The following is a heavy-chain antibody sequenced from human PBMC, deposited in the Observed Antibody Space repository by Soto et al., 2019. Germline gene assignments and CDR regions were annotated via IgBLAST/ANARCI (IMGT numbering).Heavy chain of an antibody. CDR2: ISAYNGNT. V-gene: IGHV1-18*04. D-gene: IGHD3-3*01. CDR3: ARDAPSGREGVVIIGAFDI. CDR1: GYTFTSYG. Sequence: GASVKVSCKASGYTFTSYGISWVRQAPGQGLEWMGWISAYNGNTNYAQKLQGRVTMTTDTSTSTAYMELRSLRSDDTAVYYCARDAPSGREGVVIIGAFDIWGQGTTVTVSS. J-gene: IGHJ3*02.